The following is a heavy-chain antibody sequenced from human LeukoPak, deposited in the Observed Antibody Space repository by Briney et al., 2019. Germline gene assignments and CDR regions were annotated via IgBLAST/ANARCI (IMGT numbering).Heavy chain of an antibody. CDR3: ARTTSGWYYFDY. CDR2: IYHRGST. Sequence: SETLSLTCTVSGGSISSSSHYWGWIRQPPGKGLEWIGSIYHRGSTYYNTSLKDRVTMSVDTSKNQFSLKLSSVTAADTAVYYCARTTSGWYYFDYWGQGTLVTVSS. D-gene: IGHD6-19*01. V-gene: IGHV4-39*07. J-gene: IGHJ4*02. CDR1: GGSISSSSHY.